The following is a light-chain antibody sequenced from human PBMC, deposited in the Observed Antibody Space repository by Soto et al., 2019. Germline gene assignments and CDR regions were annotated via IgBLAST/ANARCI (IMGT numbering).Light chain of an antibody. CDR3: ETWNNNSRI. J-gene: IGLJ6*01. Sequence: QPVLTQSSSASASLGSSVKLTCSLSSGHSSYMIAWHQQQPGKAPRYLMKLEGSGTYNKGSGVPDRFSGSSSGADRYLTISNLQSEDEDDYYCETWNNNSRIFGSGTKVTVL. V-gene: IGLV4-60*03. CDR2: LEGSGTY. CDR1: SGHSSYM.